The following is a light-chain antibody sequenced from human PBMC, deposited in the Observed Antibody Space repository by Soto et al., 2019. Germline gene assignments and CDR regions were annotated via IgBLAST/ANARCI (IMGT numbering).Light chain of an antibody. Sequence: QSALTQPPSASGSPGQSVTISCTGTSSDIGAYNYVSWFQQHPGEAPKLLIFSNDQRPSGVPDRFSGSKSGTSASLAISGLQSEDEAEYFCATWADGLSSYVFGTGTKLTVL. J-gene: IGLJ1*01. V-gene: IGLV2-8*01. CDR3: ATWADGLSSYV. CDR1: SSDIGAYNY. CDR2: SND.